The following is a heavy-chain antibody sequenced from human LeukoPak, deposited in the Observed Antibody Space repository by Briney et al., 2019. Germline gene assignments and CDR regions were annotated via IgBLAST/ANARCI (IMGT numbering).Heavy chain of an antibody. V-gene: IGHV1-69*02. CDR3: ARGRRSYYYYGMDV. Sequence: SXXXQAPGQGLEXMGRIIPILGIANYAQKFQGRVTITADKSTSTAYMELSSLRSEDTAVYYCARGRRSYYYYGMDVWGQGTTVTVSS. CDR2: IIPILGIA. J-gene: IGHJ6*02.